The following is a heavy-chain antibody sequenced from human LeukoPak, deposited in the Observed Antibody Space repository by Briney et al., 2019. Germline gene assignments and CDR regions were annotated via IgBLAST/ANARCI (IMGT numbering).Heavy chain of an antibody. V-gene: IGHV4-34*01. CDR1: GGSFSGYY. Sequence: SETLSLTCADHGGSFSGYYWTYIRQPPGKGLEWIGEINHSGSTNYNPSLKSRVTISVDTSKNQLSLRLTSVTAADTAVYYCARGPGHFYYYMDVWGKGTTVTVSS. CDR2: INHSGST. J-gene: IGHJ6*03. CDR3: ARGPGHFYYYMDV.